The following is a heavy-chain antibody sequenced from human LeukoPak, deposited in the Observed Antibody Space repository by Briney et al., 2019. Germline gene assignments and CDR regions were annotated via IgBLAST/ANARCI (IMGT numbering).Heavy chain of an antibody. V-gene: IGHV1-8*01. CDR1: GYTFTSYD. CDR2: MNPNSGNT. D-gene: IGHD3-3*01. CDR3: ATDGAAWRGRDYDFWSGYYMDF. Sequence: ASVKVSCKASGYTFTSYDINWVRQATGQGLEWMGWMNPNSGNTGYAQKFQGRVTMTRNTSISTAYMELSSLRSEDTAMYYCATDGAAWRGRDYDFWSGYYMDFWGPGTLVTVSS. J-gene: IGHJ4*02.